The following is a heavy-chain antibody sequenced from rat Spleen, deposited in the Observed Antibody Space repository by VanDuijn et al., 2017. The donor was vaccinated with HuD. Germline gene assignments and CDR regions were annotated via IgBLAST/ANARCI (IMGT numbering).Heavy chain of an antibody. V-gene: IGHV5-25*01. J-gene: IGHJ3*01. Sequence: EVQLVESDGGLVQPGRSLKLSCAASGFIFSNYYMVWVRQAPTKGLEWVASITTGGAITSYRDSVKGRFTISRDTAKSTLYLQMDSLRSEDTATYYCARPTEGIAWFAYWGQGTLVTVSS. D-gene: IGHD1-11*01. CDR3: ARPTEGIAWFAY. CDR1: GFIFSNYY. CDR2: ITTGGAIT.